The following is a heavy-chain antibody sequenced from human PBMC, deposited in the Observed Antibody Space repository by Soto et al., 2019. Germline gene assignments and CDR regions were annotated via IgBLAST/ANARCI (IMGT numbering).Heavy chain of an antibody. CDR3: ARGRRDIVVVPAAMGYFDY. J-gene: IGHJ4*02. V-gene: IGHV4-34*01. CDR2: INHSGST. Sequence: QVQLQQWGAGLLKPSETLSLTCAVYGGSFSGYYWSWIRQPPGKGLEWIGEINHSGSTNYNPSLKSRVTIAVDTSKIQFSLRVSFVTAADTAVYYCARGRRDIVVVPAAMGYFDYWGQGTLVTVSS. CDR1: GGSFSGYY. D-gene: IGHD2-2*01.